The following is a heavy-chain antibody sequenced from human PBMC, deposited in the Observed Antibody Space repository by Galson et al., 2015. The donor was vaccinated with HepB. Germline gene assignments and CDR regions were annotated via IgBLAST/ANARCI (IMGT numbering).Heavy chain of an antibody. CDR2: MNPNSGNT. Sequence: SVKVSCKASGYTFTSYDINWVRQATGQGLEWMGWMNPNSGNTGYAQKFQGRITMTRNTSISTAYMELSSLRSEDTAVYYCARGEDFDWSPNWFDPWGQGTLVTVSS. CDR1: GYTFTSYD. CDR3: ARGEDFDWSPNWFDP. V-gene: IGHV1-8*01. J-gene: IGHJ5*02. D-gene: IGHD3-9*01.